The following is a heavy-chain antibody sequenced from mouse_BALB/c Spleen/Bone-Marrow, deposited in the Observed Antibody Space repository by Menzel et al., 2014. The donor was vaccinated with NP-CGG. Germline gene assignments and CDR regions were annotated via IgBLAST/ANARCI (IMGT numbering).Heavy chain of an antibody. V-gene: IGHV1-80*01. CDR2: IYPGDSDT. CDR1: GYAFSSYW. Sequence: VKLVESGAELVRPGSSVKISCKASGYAFSSYWMNWVKQRPGQGLEWIGQIYPGDSDTDYNGRFKGKATLTADKSSNTAYMQLTSLTSEDSAVCFCARGGISVDYWGQGTTLTVSS. CDR3: ARGGISVDY. J-gene: IGHJ2*01.